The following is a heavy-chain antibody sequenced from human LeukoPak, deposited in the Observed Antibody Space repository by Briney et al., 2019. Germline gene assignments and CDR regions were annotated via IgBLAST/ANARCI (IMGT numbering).Heavy chain of an antibody. CDR2: ISSSSSTI. Sequence: GGSLRLSCAASGFTFSSYSMNWVRQAPGKGLEWVSYISSSSSTIYYADSVKGRFTISRDNAKNSLYLQMNSLRAEDTAVYYCARAMPTYYYDSSGPGDWGQGTLVTVSS. CDR3: ARAMPTYYYDSSGPGD. V-gene: IGHV3-48*01. CDR1: GFTFSSYS. J-gene: IGHJ4*02. D-gene: IGHD3-22*01.